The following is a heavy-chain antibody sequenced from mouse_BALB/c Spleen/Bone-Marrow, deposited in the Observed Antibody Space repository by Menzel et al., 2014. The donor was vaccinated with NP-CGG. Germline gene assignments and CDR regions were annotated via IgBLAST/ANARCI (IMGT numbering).Heavy chain of an antibody. V-gene: IGHV1-7*01. CDR2: INPSTGYT. Sequence: VQLVESGAELAKPGASVKMSCKASGYTFTSYWMHWVKQRPGQGLEWIGYINPSTGYTEYNQKFKDEATLTADKSPSTAYMQLSSLTSEDSAVYYCARSGDYGGYDYWGQGTTLTVSS. CDR3: ARSGDYGGYDY. D-gene: IGHD2-4*01. CDR1: GYTFTSYW. J-gene: IGHJ2*01.